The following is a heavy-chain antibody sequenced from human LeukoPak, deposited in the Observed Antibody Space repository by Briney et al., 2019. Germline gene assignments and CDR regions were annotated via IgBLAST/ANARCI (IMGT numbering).Heavy chain of an antibody. CDR3: ARSLYAHNYYGMDL. CDR2: FSGSGGGT. J-gene: IGHJ6*02. Sequence: HPGGSLRLSCAASGFTFSNYGMNWVRQAPGKGLERVSAFSGSGGGTFYADSVKGRFTISRDEAKNTLYLQLNSLRAEDTAVYYCARSLYAHNYYGMDLWGQGTTVTVSS. CDR1: GFTFSNYG. D-gene: IGHD2-8*01. V-gene: IGHV3-23*01.